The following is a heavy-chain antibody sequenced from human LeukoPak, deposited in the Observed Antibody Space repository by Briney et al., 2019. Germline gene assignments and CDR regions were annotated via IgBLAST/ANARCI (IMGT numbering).Heavy chain of an antibody. Sequence: GGSLRLSCVASGFTFSNYGIHWVRQAPGKGLEWVAVISYDGGNKYYGASVKGRFTISRDNSKNTVYLQMSSLRAEDTAVYYCVKESRVVRGVIMDAFDMWGQGTMVTVSS. CDR3: VKESRVVRGVIMDAFDM. D-gene: IGHD3-10*01. J-gene: IGHJ3*02. CDR1: GFTFSNYG. V-gene: IGHV3-30*18. CDR2: ISYDGGNK.